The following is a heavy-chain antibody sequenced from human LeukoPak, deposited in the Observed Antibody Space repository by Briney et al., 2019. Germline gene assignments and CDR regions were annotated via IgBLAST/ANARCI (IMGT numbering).Heavy chain of an antibody. J-gene: IGHJ6*03. CDR2: IYYTGST. CDR3: AGGYYYMDV. Sequence: SETLSLTCTVSGGSISSYYWSWIRQPPGKGLEWIGYIYYTGSTNYNPSLKSRVTISVDTSKNHFSLRLSSVTAADTAVYYCAGGYYYMDVWGKGTTVTISS. D-gene: IGHD3-16*01. CDR1: GGSISSYY. V-gene: IGHV4-59*01.